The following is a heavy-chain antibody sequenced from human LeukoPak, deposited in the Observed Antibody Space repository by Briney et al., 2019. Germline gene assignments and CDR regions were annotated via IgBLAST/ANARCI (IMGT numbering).Heavy chain of an antibody. J-gene: IGHJ6*03. CDR2: MIGGNGNT. CDR3: ARGRGTSGSNRDFYYYYYMDV. V-gene: IGHV1-3*01. D-gene: IGHD2-15*01. CDR1: GYIFTDYA. Sequence: GASVKVSCKASGYIFTDYAIHWLRQAPGQRPEWIGWMIGGNGNTKYSQKFQGRITLIRDTSAATAYMELSSLRHDDLAVYYCARGRGTSGSNRDFYYYYYMDVWGKGTTVTISS.